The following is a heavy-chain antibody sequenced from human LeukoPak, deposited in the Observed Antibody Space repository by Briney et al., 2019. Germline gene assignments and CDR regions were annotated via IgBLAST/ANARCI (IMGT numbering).Heavy chain of an antibody. J-gene: IGHJ6*03. CDR1: GGSISSYY. Sequence: SETLSLTCTVSGGSISSYYWSWIRQSPGKGLEWIGYIYYSGSTNYNPSLKSRVTISVDTSKNQFSLKLSSVTAADTAVYYCARDGGVTYYYFYYYMDVWGKGTTVTVSS. D-gene: IGHD3-16*01. CDR3: ARDGGVTYYYFYYYMDV. V-gene: IGHV4-59*01. CDR2: IYYSGST.